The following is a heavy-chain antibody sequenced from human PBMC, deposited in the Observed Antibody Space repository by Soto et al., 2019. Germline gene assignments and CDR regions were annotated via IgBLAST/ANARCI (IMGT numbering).Heavy chain of an antibody. Sequence: ASVKVSCKASGYTFTSYGISWVRQAPGQGLEWMGWISAYNGNTNYAQKLQGRVTMTTDTSTSTAYMELRSLRSDDTAVYYCARAQIVIRFLDWSGDYYYYGMDVWGQGTTVTVSS. CDR1: GYTFTSYG. CDR3: ARAQIVIRFLDWSGDYYYYGMDV. D-gene: IGHD3-3*01. V-gene: IGHV1-18*01. CDR2: ISAYNGNT. J-gene: IGHJ6*02.